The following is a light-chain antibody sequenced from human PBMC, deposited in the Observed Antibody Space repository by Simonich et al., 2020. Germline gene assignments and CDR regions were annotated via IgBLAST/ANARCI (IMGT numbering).Light chain of an antibody. J-gene: IGKJ1*01. CDR3: QQYGSSPET. CDR1: QSVSSSY. Sequence: EIVLTQSPGTLSLSPGERATRSCRASQSVSSSYLAWYQQKPGLAPRLLTYDASSRATGIPDRFSGSGSGTDFTLTISRLEPEDFAVYYCQQYGSSPETFGQGTKVEIK. CDR2: DAS. V-gene: IGKV3D-20*01.